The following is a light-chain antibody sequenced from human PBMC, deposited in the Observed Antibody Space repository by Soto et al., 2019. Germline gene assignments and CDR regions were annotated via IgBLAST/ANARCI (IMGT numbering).Light chain of an antibody. CDR2: DAS. Sequence: LGGGRIAKLCCRASQTVRNNYLAWYQQKPGQAPRLLIYDASSRATGIPDRFSGVRYGTAYDLGLRCLQPYYTALPYCEGLCSYARRFAGGTKVDIK. V-gene: IGKV3-20*01. J-gene: IGKJ4*01. CDR3: EGLCSYARR. CDR1: QTVRNNY.